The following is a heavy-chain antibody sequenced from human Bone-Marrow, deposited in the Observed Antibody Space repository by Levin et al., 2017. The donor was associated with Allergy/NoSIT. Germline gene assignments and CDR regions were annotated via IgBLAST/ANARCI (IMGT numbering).Heavy chain of an antibody. CDR1: GFNFSSYA. J-gene: IGHJ4*02. CDR3: ARVTWTGSYFGPFDL. V-gene: IGHV3-23*01. Sequence: GGSLRLSCAASGFNFSSYALHWVRQAPGKGLEWVSSISGGGFNSYYADSVKGRFTISRDNSDNTLFLQMNSLRAGDTALYYCARVTWTGSYFGPFDLWGQGTLVTVSS. D-gene: IGHD1-26*01. CDR2: ISGGGFNS.